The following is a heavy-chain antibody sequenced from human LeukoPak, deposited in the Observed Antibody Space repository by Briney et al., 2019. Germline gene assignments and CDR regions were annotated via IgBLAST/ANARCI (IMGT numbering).Heavy chain of an antibody. CDR1: GGSISSYY. Sequence: SETLSLTCTVSGGSISSYYWSWIRQPPGKGLEWIGYIYYSGSTNYNPSLKSRVTISVDTSKNQFSLKLSSVTAADTAVYYCARDDRRITMVRGVKVSDVFDIWGQGTMVTVSS. CDR3: ARDDRRITMVRGVKVSDVFDI. CDR2: IYYSGST. J-gene: IGHJ3*02. D-gene: IGHD3-10*01. V-gene: IGHV4-59*01.